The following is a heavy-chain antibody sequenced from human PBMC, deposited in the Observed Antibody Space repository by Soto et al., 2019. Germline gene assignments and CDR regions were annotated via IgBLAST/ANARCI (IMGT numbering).Heavy chain of an antibody. V-gene: IGHV1-46*03. CDR1: VYTYTSYY. Sequence: ASVKASCTASVYTYTSYYIHCVRPAPGQGLESMGIINPSGGSTSYAQKFQGRVTMTRDTSTSTVYMELSSLRSEDTAVYYCARETYYDYIWGSYRYTVFDYWGQGTLVTV. D-gene: IGHD3-16*02. CDR3: ARETYYDYIWGSYRYTVFDY. J-gene: IGHJ4*02. CDR2: INPSGGST.